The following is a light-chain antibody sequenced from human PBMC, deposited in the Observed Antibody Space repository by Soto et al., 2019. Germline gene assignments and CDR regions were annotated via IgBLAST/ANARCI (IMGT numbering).Light chain of an antibody. CDR2: GTS. CDR3: QQYNKWPLT. CDR1: QSVSSN. V-gene: IGKV3-15*01. Sequence: ELVMTQSPATLSESQGERATLSCRASQSVSSNFAWYQQKRGQAPRLLIDGTSTRATGIPARFSGSGSGTEFTLTISSLQSEEFAVYYCQQYNKWPLTFGGGTKVEIK. J-gene: IGKJ4*01.